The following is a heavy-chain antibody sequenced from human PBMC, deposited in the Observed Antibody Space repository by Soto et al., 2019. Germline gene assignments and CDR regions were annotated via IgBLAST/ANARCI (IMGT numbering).Heavy chain of an antibody. CDR1: GGSISSGGYS. Sequence: PSETLSLTCAVSGGSISSGGYSWSWIRQPPGKGLEWIGYIYHSGSTYYNPSLKSRVTISVDRSKNQFSLKLSSVTAADTAVYYCAIVSLWFGELFPDYWCQGTLVTVSS. CDR2: IYHSGST. D-gene: IGHD3-10*01. CDR3: AIVSLWFGELFPDY. V-gene: IGHV4-30-2*01. J-gene: IGHJ4*02.